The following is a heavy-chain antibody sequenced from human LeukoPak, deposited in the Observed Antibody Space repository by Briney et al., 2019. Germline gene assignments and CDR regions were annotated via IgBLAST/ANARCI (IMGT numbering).Heavy chain of an antibody. CDR3: AKLRIAAAGPARDAFDI. Sequence: PGGSLRLSCAASGFTFSSYSMNWVRQAPGKGLEWVSSISSSSSYIYYADSVKGRFTISRDNAKNSLYLQMNSLRAEDTAVYYCAKLRIAAAGPARDAFDIWGQGTMVTVSS. J-gene: IGHJ3*02. V-gene: IGHV3-21*01. CDR1: GFTFSSYS. CDR2: ISSSSSYI. D-gene: IGHD6-13*01.